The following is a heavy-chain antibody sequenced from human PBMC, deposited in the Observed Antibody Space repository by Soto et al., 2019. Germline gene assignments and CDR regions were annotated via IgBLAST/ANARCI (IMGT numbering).Heavy chain of an antibody. Sequence: GPSVKVSCKASGGTFSSYAISWVRQAPGQGLEWMGGIIPIFGTANYAQKFQGRVTITADKSTSTAYMELSSLRSEDTAVYYCAREGEEGGYSGYERSFYYYGMDVWGQGTTVTVSS. CDR2: IIPIFGTA. V-gene: IGHV1-69*06. J-gene: IGHJ6*02. CDR3: AREGEEGGYSGYERSFYYYGMDV. D-gene: IGHD5-12*01. CDR1: GGTFSSYA.